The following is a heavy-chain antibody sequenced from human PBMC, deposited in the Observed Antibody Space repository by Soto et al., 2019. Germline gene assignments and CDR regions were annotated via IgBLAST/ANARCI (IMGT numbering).Heavy chain of an antibody. CDR1: GFTFSSHW. Sequence: EVQLVESGGGLVQPGGSLRLSCAASGFTFSSHWISWVRQAPGKGLEWVANIKQDGSEKYYVGSVKGRLTISRDNAKNSLYMQMNSLRAEDTAVYYCARYGVRGGWFDPWGQGSLVTVSS. CDR2: IKQDGSEK. J-gene: IGHJ5*02. CDR3: ARYGVRGGWFDP. V-gene: IGHV3-7*01. D-gene: IGHD2-15*01.